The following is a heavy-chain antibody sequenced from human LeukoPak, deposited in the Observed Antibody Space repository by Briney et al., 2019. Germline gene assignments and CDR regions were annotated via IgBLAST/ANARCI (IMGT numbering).Heavy chain of an antibody. D-gene: IGHD2-15*01. CDR1: GGSINDHY. Sequence: PSETLSLTCTVPGGSINDHYWSWIRRSPGQGLEWIGYIHYTETTNYNPSFKGRVTISLDTSKNQFSLKVSSLTAADTAVYYCARDRRYCSGGKCYLHYFDTWGQGTLVTVSS. V-gene: IGHV4-59*11. J-gene: IGHJ4*02. CDR3: ARDRRYCSGGKCYLHYFDT. CDR2: IHYTETT.